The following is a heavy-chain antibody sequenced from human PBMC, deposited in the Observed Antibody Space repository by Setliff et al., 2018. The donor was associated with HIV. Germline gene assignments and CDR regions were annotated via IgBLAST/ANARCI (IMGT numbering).Heavy chain of an antibody. CDR3: ARRAGSDYFTRFDY. J-gene: IGHJ4*02. CDR2: INRGGGT. D-gene: IGHD3-10*01. Sequence: NPSETLSLTCAVYGGSFSDYYWSWIRQPPGKGLEWIGEINRGGGTNYNPSLKSRVTILGDTSKNQFSLKLSSVTAADTAVYYCARRAGSDYFTRFDYWGQGTLVTV. CDR1: GGSFSDYY. V-gene: IGHV4-34*01.